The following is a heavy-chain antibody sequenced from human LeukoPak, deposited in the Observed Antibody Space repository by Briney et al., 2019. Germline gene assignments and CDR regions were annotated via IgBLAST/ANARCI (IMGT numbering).Heavy chain of an antibody. J-gene: IGHJ3*02. CDR3: ARSYSSEI. CDR2: ISSSGSYI. Sequence: PGGSLRLSCAASGFTFSSYGMNWVRQAPGKGLEWVSSISSSGSYIYYADSVKGRFTISRDNAKNSLYLQMNSLRAEDTAVYYCARSYSSEIWGQGTMVTVSS. V-gene: IGHV3-21*01. D-gene: IGHD6-25*01. CDR1: GFTFSSYG.